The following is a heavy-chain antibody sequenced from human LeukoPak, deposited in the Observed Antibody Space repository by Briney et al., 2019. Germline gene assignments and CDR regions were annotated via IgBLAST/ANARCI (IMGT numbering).Heavy chain of an antibody. V-gene: IGHV3-48*02. CDR3: ARDSLKNPYGAVTRFDY. J-gene: IGHJ4*02. D-gene: IGHD1-14*01. CDR2: ISSSSSTI. Sequence: GSLRLSCAASGFTFSSYSMNWVRQAPGKGLEWVSYISSSSSTIYYADSVKGRFTISRDNAKNSLHLQMNSLRDEDTAVYYCARDSLKNPYGAVTRFDYWGQGTLVTVSS. CDR1: GFTFSSYS.